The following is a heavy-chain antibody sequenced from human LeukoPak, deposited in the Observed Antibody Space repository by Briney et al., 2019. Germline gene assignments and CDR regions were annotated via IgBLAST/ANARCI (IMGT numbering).Heavy chain of an antibody. CDR3: VATRVCGGVLLRPNCLYFEN. J-gene: IGHJ4*02. CDR2: IVGSGSTT. CDR1: GFSFSDYY. D-gene: IGHD3-10*01. V-gene: IGHV3-11*01. Sequence: PGGSLRLSCAASGFSFSDYYMSWIRQAPGKGLECVSNIVGSGSTTDYADSVKGRFTISRDNAKNSLYLQMNSLRAEDTAVYYCVATRVCGGVLLRPNCLYFENWGQGTLVSVSS.